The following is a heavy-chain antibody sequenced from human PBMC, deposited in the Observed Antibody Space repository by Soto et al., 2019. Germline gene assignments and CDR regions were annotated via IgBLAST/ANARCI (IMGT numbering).Heavy chain of an antibody. CDR1: GFTFSNYA. CDR3: ATDQSGGATTLFDN. Sequence: EVQVLESGGGLVQPGGSLRLSCAASGFTFSNYAMSWVRQARGKGLEWVSGISGSGGNRYYADSVKGRFTISRDNSKNTLYLQMNSLRAEDTAIYYCATDQSGGATTLFDNWGQGTLVTVSS. J-gene: IGHJ4*02. CDR2: ISGSGGNR. V-gene: IGHV3-23*01. D-gene: IGHD1-26*01.